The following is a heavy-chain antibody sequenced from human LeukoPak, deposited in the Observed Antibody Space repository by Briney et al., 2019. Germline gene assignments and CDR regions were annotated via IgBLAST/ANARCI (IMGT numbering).Heavy chain of an antibody. J-gene: IGHJ4*02. D-gene: IGHD3-22*01. V-gene: IGHV3-23*01. CDR2: IGGRDGST. CDR1: GFTFSSYG. Sequence: GGSLRLSCAASGFTFSSYGMSWVRQAPGKGLEWVSAIGGRDGSTYYADSVKGRFTISRDNSKNTLYVQMNSLRAEDTAVYYCAKGLRTSYYDTSGYYLCDYWGQGTLVTVSS. CDR3: AKGLRTSYYDTSGYYLCDY.